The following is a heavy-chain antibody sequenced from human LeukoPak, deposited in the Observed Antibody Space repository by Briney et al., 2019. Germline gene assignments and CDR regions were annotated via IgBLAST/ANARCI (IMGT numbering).Heavy chain of an antibody. J-gene: IGHJ4*02. CDR2: IYTSGST. D-gene: IGHD1-26*01. V-gene: IGHV4-61*02. CDR1: GGSISSGSYY. CDR3: ARAKWELLKYYFDY. Sequence: PSQTLSLTCTVSGGSISSGSYYWSWIRQPAGKGLEWIGRIYTSGSTNYNPPLKSRVTISVDTSKNQFSLKLSSVTAADTAVYYCARAKWELLKYYFDYWGQGTLVTVSS.